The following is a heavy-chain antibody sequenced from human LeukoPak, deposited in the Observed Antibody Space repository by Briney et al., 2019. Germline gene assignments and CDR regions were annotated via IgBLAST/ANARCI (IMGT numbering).Heavy chain of an antibody. D-gene: IGHD2-2*01. V-gene: IGHV3-23*01. J-gene: IGHJ4*02. Sequence: GGSLRLSCAASGFTFSSYGMSWVRQAPGKGLEWVSAISGSGGSTYYADSVKGRFTISRDNSKNTLYLQMNSLRAEDTAVYYCAKSPTSPYCSSTSCYRKEFDYWGQGTLVTVSS. CDR3: AKSPTSPYCSSTSCYRKEFDY. CDR1: GFTFSSYG. CDR2: ISGSGGST.